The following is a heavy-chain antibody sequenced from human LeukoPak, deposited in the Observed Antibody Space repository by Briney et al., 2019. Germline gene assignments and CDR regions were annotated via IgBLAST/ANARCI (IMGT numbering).Heavy chain of an antibody. CDR3: AKDIRALVVVVTASPFDY. V-gene: IGHV3-23*01. J-gene: IGHJ4*02. CDR2: ISGSGGRT. Sequence: PGGSLRLSWAAAGFTFSSDAMSCVRQPPGKGLEWVSAISGSGGRTYYADSVKGRLTISRDNSKDTLYLQVNSLRAEDTAVYYCAKDIRALVVVVTASPFDYWGQGTLVTVSS. CDR1: GFTFSSDA. D-gene: IGHD2-21*02.